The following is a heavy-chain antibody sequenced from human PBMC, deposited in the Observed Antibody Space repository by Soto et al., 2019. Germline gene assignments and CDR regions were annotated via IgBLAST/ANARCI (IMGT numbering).Heavy chain of an antibody. CDR3: ARGKPFGHYAMDG. J-gene: IGHJ6*02. D-gene: IGHD3-3*01. CDR1: GGSFSDYY. V-gene: IGHV4-34*01. CDR2: INHGGST. Sequence: SETLSLTCAAYGGSFSDYYWSWIRQPPGKGLDWIGEINHGGSTNYNPSLKSRVTISVDTSKNQFSLKLSSVTAADTAVYYCARGKPFGHYAMDGWGQGTTVTVSS.